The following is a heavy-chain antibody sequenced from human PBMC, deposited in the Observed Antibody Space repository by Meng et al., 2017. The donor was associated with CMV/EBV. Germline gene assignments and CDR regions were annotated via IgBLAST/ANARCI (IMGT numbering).Heavy chain of an antibody. J-gene: IGHJ5*02. D-gene: IGHD6-19*01. CDR3: AREGWEYYKQWLVGGNWFDP. V-gene: IGHV1-3*02. CDR2: SNAGNGNT. Sequence: ASVKVSCKASGYTFTSYAMHWVRQAPGQRLEWMGWSNAGNGNTKYSQEFQGRVTITRDTSASTAYMELRSLRSDDTAVYYCAREGWEYYKQWLVGGNWFDPWGQGTLVTVSS. CDR1: GYTFTSYA.